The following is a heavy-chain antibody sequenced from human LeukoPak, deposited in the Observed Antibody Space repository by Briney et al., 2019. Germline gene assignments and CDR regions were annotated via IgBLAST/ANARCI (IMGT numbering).Heavy chain of an antibody. Sequence: KASQTLSLTCTVSGGSISSGGYYWSWIRQHPGKGLEWIGYIYYSGSTYYNPSLKGRVTISVDTSKNQFSLKLSSVTAADTAVYYCARHTVNNYNWFDPWGQGTLVTVSS. J-gene: IGHJ5*02. CDR3: ARHTVNNYNWFDP. CDR2: IYYSGST. CDR1: GGSISSGGYY. V-gene: IGHV4-31*03. D-gene: IGHD4-17*01.